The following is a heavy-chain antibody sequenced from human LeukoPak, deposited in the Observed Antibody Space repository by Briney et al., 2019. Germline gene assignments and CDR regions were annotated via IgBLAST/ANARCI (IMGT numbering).Heavy chain of an antibody. Sequence: PGGSLRLSCAASGFIFSSYWMSWVRQAPGKGLEWVANINQDGSEKYYVDSVKGRFTISRDNAKNSLYLQMNSLRAEDTAVYYCARGRFSYDSTGYSSFYYWGQGTLVTVSS. V-gene: IGHV3-7*01. CDR1: GFIFSSYW. J-gene: IGHJ4*02. CDR2: INQDGSEK. CDR3: ARGRFSYDSTGYSSFYY. D-gene: IGHD3-22*01.